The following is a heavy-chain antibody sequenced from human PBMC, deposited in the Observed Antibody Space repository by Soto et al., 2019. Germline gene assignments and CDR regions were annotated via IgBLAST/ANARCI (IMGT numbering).Heavy chain of an antibody. CDR2: IVPIVGTT. CDR1: GGTFSSYA. V-gene: IGHV1-69*12. J-gene: IGHJ4*02. D-gene: IGHD5-12*01. Sequence: QVQLVQSGAEVRQPASSVKVSCKTSGGTFSSYAISWVRQAPGQGLEWMGGIVPIVGTTTYAQKFQGRVTITADEATSTAYMQLSRLRSDDTAVYYCVRVVAILGYPDHWGQGTLVTVSS. CDR3: VRVVAILGYPDH.